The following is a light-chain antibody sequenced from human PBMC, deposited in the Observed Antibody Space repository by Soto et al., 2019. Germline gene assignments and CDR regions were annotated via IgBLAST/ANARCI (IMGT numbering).Light chain of an antibody. CDR2: AAS. CDR3: QQLQRYPPT. CDR1: QDITNT. Sequence: DIQMTQSPSFLSASVGDIVTITCRASQDITNTLAWYQQKPGKAPKLLIYAASTLQSGVPSSFSGSGSGTEFTLTISSLQPENFATYYCQQLQRYPPTFGQGTKVEIK. V-gene: IGKV1-9*01. J-gene: IGKJ1*01.